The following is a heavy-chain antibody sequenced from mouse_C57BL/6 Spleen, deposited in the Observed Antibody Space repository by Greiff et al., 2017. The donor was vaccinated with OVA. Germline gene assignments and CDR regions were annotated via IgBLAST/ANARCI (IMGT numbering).Heavy chain of an antibody. CDR1: GFNIKDYY. V-gene: IGHV14-1*01. Sequence: VQLQQSGAELVRPGASVKLSCTASGFNIKDYYMHWVKQRPEQGLEWIGRIDPEDGDTEYAPKFQGKATMTADTSSNTAYLQLSSLTSEDTAVYYCTTITTVVAFAYWGQGTLVTVSA. D-gene: IGHD1-1*01. J-gene: IGHJ3*01. CDR3: TTITTVVAFAY. CDR2: IDPEDGDT.